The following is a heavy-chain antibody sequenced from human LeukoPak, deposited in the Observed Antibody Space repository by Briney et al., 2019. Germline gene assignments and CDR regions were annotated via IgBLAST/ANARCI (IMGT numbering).Heavy chain of an antibody. Sequence: GGSLRLSCAASGFTFSSYGMHWVRQAPGKGLEWVAVISYDGSNKYYADSVKGGFTISRDNSKNTLYLQMNSLRAEDTAVYYCAKAEPPGIAAAGHFEYWGQGTLVTVSS. J-gene: IGHJ4*02. D-gene: IGHD6-13*01. CDR3: AKAEPPGIAAAGHFEY. CDR1: GFTFSSYG. CDR2: ISYDGSNK. V-gene: IGHV3-30*18.